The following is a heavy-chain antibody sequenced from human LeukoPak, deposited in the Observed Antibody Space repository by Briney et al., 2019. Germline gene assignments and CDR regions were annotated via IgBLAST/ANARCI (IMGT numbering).Heavy chain of an antibody. CDR3: ARAHYGSGSYSYYGMDV. J-gene: IGHJ6*04. V-gene: IGHV1-69*06. Sequence: GASVKVSCKASGGTFSSYAISWVRQAPGQGLEWMGGIIPIFGTANYAQKFQGRVTITADKSTSTAYMELSSLRSEGTAVYYCARAHYGSGSYSYYGMDVWGKGTTVTVSS. CDR1: GGTFSSYA. D-gene: IGHD3-10*01. CDR2: IIPIFGTA.